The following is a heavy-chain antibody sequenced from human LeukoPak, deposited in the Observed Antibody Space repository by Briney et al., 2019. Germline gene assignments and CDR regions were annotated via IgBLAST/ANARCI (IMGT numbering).Heavy chain of an antibody. CDR2: INPNSGGT. CDR3: ARAGDCSGGSCYSPRGYWGY. D-gene: IGHD2-15*01. Sequence: ASVKVSCKASGYTFTGYYMHWARQAPGQGLEWMGWINPNSGGTNYAQKFQGRVTMTRDTSISTAYMELSRLRSDDTAVYYCARAGDCSGGSCYSPRGYWGYWGQGTLVTVSS. J-gene: IGHJ4*02. V-gene: IGHV1-2*02. CDR1: GYTFTGYY.